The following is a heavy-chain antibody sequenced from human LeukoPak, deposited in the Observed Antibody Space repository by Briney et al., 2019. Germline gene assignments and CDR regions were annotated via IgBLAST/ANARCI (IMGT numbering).Heavy chain of an antibody. D-gene: IGHD6-6*01. V-gene: IGHV3-48*03. CDR3: ARCVYSSSYYFDY. J-gene: IGHJ4*02. Sequence: PGGSLRLSCAASGFTFSSYEMNWVRQAPGKGLEWVSYISSSGSTIYYADSVKGRFTISRDNAKNSLYLQMNSLRAEDTAVYYCARCVYSSSYYFDYWGQGSLVTVSS. CDR2: ISSSGSTI. CDR1: GFTFSSYE.